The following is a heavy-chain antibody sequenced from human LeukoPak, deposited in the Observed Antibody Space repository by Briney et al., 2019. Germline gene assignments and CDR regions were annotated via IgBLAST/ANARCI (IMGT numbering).Heavy chain of an antibody. D-gene: IGHD1-26*01. V-gene: IGHV4-39*07. CDR1: GGSISSSSYY. CDR2: IYYSGST. CDR3: ARGSNSGSYSGAFDI. Sequence: SETLSLTCTVSGGSISSSSYYWGWIRQPPGKGLEWIGSIYYSGSTYYNPSLKSRVTISVDTSKNQFSLKLSSVTAADTAVYYCARGSNSGSYSGAFDIWGQGTMVTVSS. J-gene: IGHJ3*02.